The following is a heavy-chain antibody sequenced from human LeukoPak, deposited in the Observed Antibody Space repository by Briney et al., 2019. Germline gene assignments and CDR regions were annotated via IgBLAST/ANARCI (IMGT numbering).Heavy chain of an antibody. D-gene: IGHD3-22*01. CDR1: GGSISSYY. J-gene: IGHJ1*01. V-gene: IGHV4-59*01. CDR3: ARSEMYYYDSSGYYPKYFQH. Sequence: KPSETLSLTCTVSGGSISSYYWSWIRQPPGKGLEWIGYIYYSGGTNYNPSLKSRVTISVDTSKNQFSLKLSSVTAADTAVYYCARSEMYYYDSSGYYPKYFQHWGQGTLVTVSS. CDR2: IYYSGGT.